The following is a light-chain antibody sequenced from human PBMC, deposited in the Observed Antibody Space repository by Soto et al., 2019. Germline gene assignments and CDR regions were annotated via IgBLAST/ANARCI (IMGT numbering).Light chain of an antibody. CDR3: SSYTSSSTYV. J-gene: IGLJ1*01. Sequence: LTQPASVSGSPGQSITISCTGTSSDVGGYNYVSWYQQHPGKAPKLMIYDVSNRPSGVSNRFSGSKSGNTAFLTISGLQAEDEADYYCSSYTSSSTYVFGTGTKVTVL. V-gene: IGLV2-14*01. CDR1: SSDVGGYNY. CDR2: DVS.